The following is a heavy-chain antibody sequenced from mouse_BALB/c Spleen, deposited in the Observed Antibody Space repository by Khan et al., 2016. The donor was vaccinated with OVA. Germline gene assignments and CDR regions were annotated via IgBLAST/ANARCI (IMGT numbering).Heavy chain of an antibody. J-gene: IGHJ1*01. CDR1: GYTFTDYY. V-gene: IGHV1-26*01. Sequence: VQLKESGPELVKPGASVKVSCKASGYTFTDYYMKWMKQSHGKSLEWIGDINPNNGDTFYNQKFKGKATLTVDKSSNTAYTQLNSLSSEDSAVYYGGRGLFDVWGAGTTVTVSS. CDR3: GRGLFDV. CDR2: INPNNGDT.